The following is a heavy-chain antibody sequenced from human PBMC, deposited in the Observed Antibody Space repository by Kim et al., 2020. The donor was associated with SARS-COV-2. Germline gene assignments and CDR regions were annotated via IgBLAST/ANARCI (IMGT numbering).Heavy chain of an antibody. V-gene: IGHV3-33*01. D-gene: IGHD6-13*01. Sequence: GGSLRLSCAASGFTFSSYGMHWVRQAPGKGLEWVAVIWYDGSNKYYADSVKGRFTISRDNSKNTLYLQMNSLRAEATAVYYCAREGSSWYYFDYWGQGTLVTVSS. J-gene: IGHJ4*02. CDR1: GFTFSSYG. CDR2: IWYDGSNK. CDR3: AREGSSWYYFDY.